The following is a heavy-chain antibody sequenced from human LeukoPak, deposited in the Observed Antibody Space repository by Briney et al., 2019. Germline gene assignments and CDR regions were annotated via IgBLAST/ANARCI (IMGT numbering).Heavy chain of an antibody. J-gene: IGHJ4*02. CDR3: TRGAPYYFDY. CDR2: ITWNSASI. CDR1: GFTFYDYV. V-gene: IGHV3-9*01. Sequence: PGGSLRLSCAASGFTFYDYVMHWVRQAPGKGLEWVSGITWNSASIGYADSVKGRFTISRDNAKTSLYLQMNSLRAEDTAFYYCTRGAPYYFDYWGQGTLVTVSS. D-gene: IGHD1-26*01.